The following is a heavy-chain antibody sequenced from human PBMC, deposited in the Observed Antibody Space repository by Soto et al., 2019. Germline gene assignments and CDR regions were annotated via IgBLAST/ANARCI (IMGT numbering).Heavy chain of an antibody. CDR1: GGSISSSSYY. CDR2: IYYSGST. CDR3: AIDGDYYFDY. V-gene: IGHV4-39*02. J-gene: IGHJ4*02. D-gene: IGHD4-17*01. Sequence: PSETLSLTCTVSGGSISSSSYYLGWIRQPPGKGLEWIGSIYYSGSTYYNPSLKSRVTISVDTSKNQFSLKLSSVTAADTAVYYCAIDGDYYFDYWGQGTLVTVSS.